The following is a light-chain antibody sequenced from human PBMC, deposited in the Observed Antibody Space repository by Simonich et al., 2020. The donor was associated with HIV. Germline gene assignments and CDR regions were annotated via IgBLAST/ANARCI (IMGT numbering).Light chain of an antibody. Sequence: VTISCTGTSSDVGGHNYVSWYQQHPGKAPKLMIYDVTKRPSGVPDRFPGSKSGNTASLTISGLQAEDEADYYCCSYAGSYTWVFGGGTKLTIL. CDR1: SSDVGGHNY. J-gene: IGLJ3*02. V-gene: IGLV2-11*01. CDR3: CSYAGSYTWV. CDR2: DVT.